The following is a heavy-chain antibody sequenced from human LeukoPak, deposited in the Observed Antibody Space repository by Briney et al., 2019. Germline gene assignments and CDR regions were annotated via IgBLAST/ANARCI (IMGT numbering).Heavy chain of an antibody. CDR1: GFTFSSSG. Sequence: GGSLRLSCAASGFTFSSSGMHWVRHAPGKGLEWLALISSDGSNKYYADSVRGRFTISRDNSNNTLYLQMNSLRAEDTAVYYCAKDLSYGYSFEYWGQGTLVTVSS. CDR2: ISSDGSNK. D-gene: IGHD5-18*01. J-gene: IGHJ4*02. V-gene: IGHV3-30*18. CDR3: AKDLSYGYSFEY.